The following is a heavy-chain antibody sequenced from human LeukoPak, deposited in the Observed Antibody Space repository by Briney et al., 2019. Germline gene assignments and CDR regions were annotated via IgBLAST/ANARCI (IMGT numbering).Heavy chain of an antibody. J-gene: IGHJ3*02. Sequence: GGSLRLSCAASGFTFSSYAMSWVRQAPGKGLEWVSAISGSGGSTYYADSVKGRFTISRDNSKNTLYLQMSSLRGEDTAVYYCARALKGGATTAFDIWGQGTMVTVSS. D-gene: IGHD1-26*01. CDR1: GFTFSSYA. CDR2: ISGSGGST. V-gene: IGHV3-23*01. CDR3: ARALKGGATTAFDI.